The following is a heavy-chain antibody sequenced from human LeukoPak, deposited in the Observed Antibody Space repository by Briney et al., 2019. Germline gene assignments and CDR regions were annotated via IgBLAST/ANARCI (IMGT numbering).Heavy chain of an antibody. J-gene: IGHJ5*02. CDR3: ATDTYCYDSSAENWFDP. CDR1: GFTFSSYS. V-gene: IGHV3-21*04. D-gene: IGHD3-22*01. Sequence: PGGSLRPSCAASGFTFSSYSMNWVRQAPGKGLEWVSSISSSSSYIYYADSVKGRFTISRDNAKNSLYLQMNSLRAEDTAVYYCATDTYCYDSSAENWFDPWGQGTLVTVSS. CDR2: ISSSSSYI.